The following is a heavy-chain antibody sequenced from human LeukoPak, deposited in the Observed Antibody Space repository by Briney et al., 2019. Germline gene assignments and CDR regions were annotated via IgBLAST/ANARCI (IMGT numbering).Heavy chain of an antibody. Sequence: GGSLRLSCAASGFTFSSYSMNWVRQAPGKGLEWVSSISSSSSYIYYADSVRGRFTISRDNAKNSLYLQMNSLRAEDTAVYYCARGTKSGYYYGELDYWGQGTLVTVSS. CDR1: GFTFSSYS. J-gene: IGHJ4*02. V-gene: IGHV3-21*01. CDR3: ARGTKSGYYYGELDY. CDR2: ISSSSSYI. D-gene: IGHD3-22*01.